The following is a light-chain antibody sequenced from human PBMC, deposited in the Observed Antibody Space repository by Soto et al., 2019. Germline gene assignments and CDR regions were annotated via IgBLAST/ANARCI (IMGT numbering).Light chain of an antibody. CDR1: QSVSSNY. CDR3: QQYGSSPWT. J-gene: IGKJ1*01. V-gene: IGKV3-20*01. Sequence: EIVLTQSPGTLSLSPGERATLSCRASQSVSSNYLAWYQQKPGQAPRPLIYGASSRATGISDRFSGSGAGTDFTLTICRLESEDFAVYYCQQYGSSPWTFGQGTKVDIK. CDR2: GAS.